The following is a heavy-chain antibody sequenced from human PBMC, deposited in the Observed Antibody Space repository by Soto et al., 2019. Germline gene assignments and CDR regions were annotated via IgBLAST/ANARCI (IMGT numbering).Heavy chain of an antibody. V-gene: IGHV1-18*01. Sequence: QIQLVQSGAEVKKPGASVKVSCKASGYTFTSYGLSWVRQAPGQGLEWMGWISAYNGGTNTAQKFQGRVSMTTDTSTSTAYMELTSLRSDDTAFYYWARWADSKNWPPGLDYWGQGTLVTVSS. CDR1: GYTFTSYG. CDR3: ARWADSKNWPPGLDY. D-gene: IGHD1-1*01. CDR2: ISAYNGGT. J-gene: IGHJ4*02.